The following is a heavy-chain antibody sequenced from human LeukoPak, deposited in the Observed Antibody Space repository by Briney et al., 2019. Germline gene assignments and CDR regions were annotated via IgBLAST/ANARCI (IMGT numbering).Heavy chain of an antibody. J-gene: IGHJ4*02. CDR2: ISWDGGST. D-gene: IGHD3-22*01. Sequence: GGSLRLSCAAYGFTFDDYAMQWVRHAPGKGLEWVSHISWDGGSTYYADSVKGRFTISRDKSKNSLYLQMNSLRAEDTALYYCAKDALGDSSGYYFDYWGQGTLVTVSS. V-gene: IGHV3-43D*03. CDR1: GFTFDDYA. CDR3: AKDALGDSSGYYFDY.